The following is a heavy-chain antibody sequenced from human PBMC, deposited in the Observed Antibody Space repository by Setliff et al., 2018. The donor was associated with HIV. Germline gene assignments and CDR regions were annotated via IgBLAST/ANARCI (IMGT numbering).Heavy chain of an antibody. CDR1: GGSISSGSDY. CDR2: IYPSGST. CDR3: VRDVGDAYCGGGRCYGNFYYSGMDV. Sequence: SETLSLTCTVSGGSISSGSDYWSWIRQPAGKGLEWIGHIYPSGSTNYNPSLKSRVSISVDMSKNQFSLKLTSVTAADTAVYYCVRDVGDAYCGGGRCYGNFYYSGMDVWGQGTTVTV. V-gene: IGHV4-61*09. D-gene: IGHD2-15*01. J-gene: IGHJ6*02.